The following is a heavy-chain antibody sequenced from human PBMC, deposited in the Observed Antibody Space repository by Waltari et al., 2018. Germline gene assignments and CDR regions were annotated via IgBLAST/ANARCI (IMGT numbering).Heavy chain of an antibody. J-gene: IGHJ6*02. CDR2: IYYSWST. CDR3: GRFLEWLAPYYYYYCMDV. D-gene: IGHD3-3*01. Sequence: QLQLQESGPGLVKPSETLSLTCTVSGGSISSSSYYWGWIRQPPGKGLEWIGRIYYSWSTYYNPARKSRVTISVDTSKNQCSLKLSSVTAADTAVYYCGRFLEWLAPYYYYYCMDVWGQGTTVTVSS. CDR1: GGSISSSSYY. V-gene: IGHV4-39*07.